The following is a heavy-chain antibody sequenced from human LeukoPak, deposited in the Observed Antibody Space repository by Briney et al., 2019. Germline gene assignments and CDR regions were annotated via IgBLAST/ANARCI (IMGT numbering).Heavy chain of an antibody. CDR2: MSGGGGST. Sequence: EGSLTLSCVVSGFTFSNYAMSWVRQAPGKGLEWVSAMSGGGGSTNYADSVKGRFTISRDNFKNTLYLQMNSLRAEDTAVYYCAKDRGVIFDSYFDYWGQGTLVTVSS. V-gene: IGHV3-23*01. CDR1: GFTFSNYA. D-gene: IGHD3/OR15-3a*01. J-gene: IGHJ4*02. CDR3: AKDRGVIFDSYFDY.